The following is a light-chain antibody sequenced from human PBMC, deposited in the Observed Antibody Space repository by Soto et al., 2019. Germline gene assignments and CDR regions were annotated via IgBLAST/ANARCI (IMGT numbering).Light chain of an antibody. Sequence: QSALTQPASVSGSPGQSITISCTGTSSDVGGYNYVSWYQQHPGKAPKLMIYEVSNRPSGVSNRFSGSKSGNTASLTISGLQAEDEDDYYCRSYTRRSTLVFGTGTKVT. J-gene: IGLJ1*01. CDR1: SSDVGGYNY. V-gene: IGLV2-14*01. CDR3: RSYTRRSTLV. CDR2: EVS.